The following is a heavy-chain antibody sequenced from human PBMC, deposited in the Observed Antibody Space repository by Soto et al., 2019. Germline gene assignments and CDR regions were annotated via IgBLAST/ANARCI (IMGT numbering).Heavy chain of an antibody. CDR2: IYDSGST. V-gene: IGHV4-59*01. D-gene: IGHD3-9*01. CDR3: VASYYAILTGLFAFAM. J-gene: IGHJ3*02. CDR1: GASIGHFY. Sequence: SETRSLSCTGSGASIGHFYCSWIRQSPGKGLEWLGYIYDSGSTSYNPSLKSRVTMSMDTSKTQFSLNLSSVTAADTAVYFCVASYYAILTGLFAFAMWGHAPMVT.